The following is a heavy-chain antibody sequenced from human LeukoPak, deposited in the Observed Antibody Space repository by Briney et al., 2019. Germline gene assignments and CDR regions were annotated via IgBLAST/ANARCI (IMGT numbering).Heavy chain of an antibody. V-gene: IGHV4-4*02. J-gene: IGHJ4*02. CDR2: IYHSGST. CDR3: ARDKPAAGANYFDY. D-gene: IGHD6-13*01. Sequence: PSETLSLTCAVSGGSITSGNWWTRVRQPPGKGLEWIGEIYHSGSTNYNPSLKSRVTISVDKSKNQFSLNLSSVTAADTAVYYCARDKPAAGANYFDYWGQGTLVTVSS. CDR1: GGSITSGNW.